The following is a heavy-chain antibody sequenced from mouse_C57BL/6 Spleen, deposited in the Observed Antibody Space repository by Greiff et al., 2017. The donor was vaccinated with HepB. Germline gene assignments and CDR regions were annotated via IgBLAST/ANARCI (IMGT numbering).Heavy chain of an antibody. V-gene: IGHV1-85*01. CDR2: IYPRDGST. J-gene: IGHJ1*03. CDR3: ARYGDYYGSSYWYCDV. CDR1: GYTFTSYD. D-gene: IGHD1-1*01. Sequence: QVTLKESGPELVKPGASVKLSCKASGYTFTSYDINWVKQRPGQGLEWIGWIYPRDGSTKYNEKFKGKATLTVDTSASTAYMELHSLTSEDSAVYFCARYGDYYGSSYWYCDVWGTGTTVTVSS.